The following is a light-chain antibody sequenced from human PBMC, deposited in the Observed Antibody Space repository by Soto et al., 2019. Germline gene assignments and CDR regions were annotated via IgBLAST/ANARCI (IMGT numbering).Light chain of an antibody. V-gene: IGKV3-11*01. CDR1: QSVSSY. CDR2: DSS. J-gene: IGKJ4*01. CDR3: QQRSVWPLT. Sequence: EIVFTQFPSTLSLSPGDGATLSCRASQSVSSYLAWYQQKRGQAPRLLIYDSSNRATGIPARFSGSGSGTDFSLIISSLEPEDFAVYYCQQRSVWPLTFGGGTKVDIK.